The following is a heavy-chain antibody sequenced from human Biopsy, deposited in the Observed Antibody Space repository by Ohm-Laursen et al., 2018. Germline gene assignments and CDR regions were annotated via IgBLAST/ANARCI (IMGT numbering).Heavy chain of an antibody. D-gene: IGHD6-19*01. CDR2: IYWSGDK. Sequence: TQTLTLTCTFSGFSLSTTEVGVGWIRQPPGKALEWLALIYWSGDKRYSPSLKSRLTITKDTSKSQVVLTMTNMDPVDTATYYCAHERQWRNFDYWGQGTLVTVSS. J-gene: IGHJ4*02. CDR3: AHERQWRNFDY. V-gene: IGHV2-5*01. CDR1: GFSLSTTEVG.